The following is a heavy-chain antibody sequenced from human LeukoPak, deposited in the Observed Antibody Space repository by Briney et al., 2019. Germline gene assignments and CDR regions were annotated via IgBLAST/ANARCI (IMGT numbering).Heavy chain of an antibody. CDR1: GGSISSGDSY. Sequence: SETLSLTCTVSGGSISSGDSYWAWVRQPPGKGLEWIGSICFSRTTYYNPSLKSRVTMSIDTSKNHFSLKVASVTAADTAVYYCGRHFPETGRDEQPLEYWGQGSLFTVSS. D-gene: IGHD3-10*01. J-gene: IGHJ4*02. V-gene: IGHV4-39*01. CDR3: GRHFPETGRDEQPLEY. CDR2: ICFSRTT.